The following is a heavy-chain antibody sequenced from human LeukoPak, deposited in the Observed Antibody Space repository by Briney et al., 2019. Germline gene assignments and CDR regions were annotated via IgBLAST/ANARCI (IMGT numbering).Heavy chain of an antibody. J-gene: IGHJ5*02. D-gene: IGHD3-10*01. Sequence: ASVKVSCTASGGTFSSYAISWVRQAPGQGLEWMGGIIPIFGTANYAQKLQGRVTITADESTSTAYMELSSLRSEDTAVYYCARGRRGQLTYNWFDPWGQGTLVTVSS. CDR1: GGTFSSYA. V-gene: IGHV1-69*13. CDR3: ARGRRGQLTYNWFDP. CDR2: IIPIFGTA.